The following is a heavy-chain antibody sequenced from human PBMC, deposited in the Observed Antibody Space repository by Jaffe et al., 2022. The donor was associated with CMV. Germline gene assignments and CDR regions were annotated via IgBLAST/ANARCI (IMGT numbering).Heavy chain of an antibody. CDR3: ARGSPNSGSYIDY. V-gene: IGHV3-53*01. CDR2: IYSGGST. Sequence: EVQLVESGGGLIQPGGSLRLSCAASGFTVSSNYMSWVRQAPGKGLEWVSVIYSGGSTYYADSVKGRFTISRDNSKNTLYLQMNSLRAEDTAVYYCARGSPNSGSYIDYWGQGTLVTVSS. CDR1: GFTVSSNY. J-gene: IGHJ4*02. D-gene: IGHD1-26*01.